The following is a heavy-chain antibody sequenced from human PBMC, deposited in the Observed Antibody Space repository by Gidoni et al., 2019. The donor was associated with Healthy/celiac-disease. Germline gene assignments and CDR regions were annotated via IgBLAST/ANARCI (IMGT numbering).Heavy chain of an antibody. J-gene: IGHJ4*02. CDR2: LNSDGSST. CDR3: ARDGTYTTEFDY. Sequence: EVQLVESGGGLVQPGGSLRLSCAASGFTFSTYWMNWVRQAPGKGRAWVSRLNSDGSSTSYADSVNGRFTISRDNAKNTLYLQMNSLRAEDTAVDYCARDGTYTTEFDYWGQGTLVTVSS. D-gene: IGHD1-1*01. V-gene: IGHV3-74*01. CDR1: GFTFSTYW.